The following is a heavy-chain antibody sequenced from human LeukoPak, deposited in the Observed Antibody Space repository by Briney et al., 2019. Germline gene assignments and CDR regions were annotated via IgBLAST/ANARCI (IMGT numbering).Heavy chain of an antibody. CDR2: ISSSSSYI. CDR3: AREAYYYYGMDV. V-gene: IGHV3-21*01. Sequence: GSLRLSCAASGFTLSSYSMNWVRQAPGKGLEWVSSISSSSSYIYYADSVKGRFTISRDNAKNSLYLQMNSLRAEDTAVYYCAREAYYYYGMDVWGQGTTVTVSS. J-gene: IGHJ6*02. CDR1: GFTLSSYS.